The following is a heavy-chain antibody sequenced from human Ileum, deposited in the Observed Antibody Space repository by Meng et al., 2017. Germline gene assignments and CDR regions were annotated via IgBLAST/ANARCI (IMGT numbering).Heavy chain of an antibody. CDR2: IHSGGNT. CDR3: ASGHLDY. CDR1: GFIVSRTF. J-gene: IGHJ4*02. Sequence: EVHLVETGGGLIQPGGSQRLSCAASGFIVSRTFMAWVRQAPGKGLEWVSIIHSGGNTYYADSVKGRFTISRDNSKNTVYLQMNSLRAEDTAIYYCASGHLDYWGQGTLVTVSS. V-gene: IGHV3-53*02.